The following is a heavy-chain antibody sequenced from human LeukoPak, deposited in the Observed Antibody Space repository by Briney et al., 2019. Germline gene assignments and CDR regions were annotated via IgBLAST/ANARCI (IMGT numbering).Heavy chain of an antibody. CDR2: IRYDGSNK. V-gene: IGHV3-30*02. CDR1: GFTFSSYG. D-gene: IGHD3-9*01. CDR3: ARGPTYYDILTGYPW. Sequence: GGSLRLSCAASGFTFSSYGMHWVRQAPGKGLEWVAFIRYDGSNKYYADSVKGRFTISRDNAKNTLYLQMNSLRAEDTAVYYCARGPTYYDILTGYPWWGQGTLVTVSS. J-gene: IGHJ4*02.